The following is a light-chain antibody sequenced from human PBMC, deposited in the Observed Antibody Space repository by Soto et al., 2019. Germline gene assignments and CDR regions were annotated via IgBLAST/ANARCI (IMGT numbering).Light chain of an antibody. CDR3: QQYET. Sequence: DLQMTQSPSTLSAYVXXXXXITCRASQSISSWLAWYQQKPGXAPKLLIYKASTLESGVPSRFSGGGSGTEFTLTISSLQPDDFATYYCQQYETLGQGTKVDIK. V-gene: IGKV1-5*03. CDR2: KAS. J-gene: IGKJ1*01. CDR1: QSISSW.